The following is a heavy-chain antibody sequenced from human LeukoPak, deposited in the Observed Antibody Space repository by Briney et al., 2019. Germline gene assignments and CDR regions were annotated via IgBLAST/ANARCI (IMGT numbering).Heavy chain of an antibody. CDR1: GGTFNSYA. Sequence: ASVKVSCKAPGGTFNSYAINWVRQAPGQGLEWMGGIIPIFDTTNYAQKFQGRVTITADKSTSTAYMELSSLRSEDTAVYYCARLSSGYSSGWPYNWFDPWGQGTLVTVSS. D-gene: IGHD6-19*01. CDR2: IIPIFDTT. V-gene: IGHV1-69*06. J-gene: IGHJ5*02. CDR3: ARLSSGYSSGWPYNWFDP.